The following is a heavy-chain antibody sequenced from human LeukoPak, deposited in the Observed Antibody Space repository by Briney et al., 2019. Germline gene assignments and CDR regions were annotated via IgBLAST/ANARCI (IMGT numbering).Heavy chain of an antibody. D-gene: IGHD2-15*01. CDR3: ATCSGGSCYSWPY. CDR2: INSDGSST. CDR1: GFTFSSYG. V-gene: IGHV3-74*01. J-gene: IGHJ4*02. Sequence: GRSLILSCAASGFTFSSYGMHWVRQAPGKGLVWVSRINSDGSSTTHADSVKGRFTISRDNAKNTLYLQMNSLRAEDTAVYYCATCSGGSCYSWPYWGQGTLVTVSS.